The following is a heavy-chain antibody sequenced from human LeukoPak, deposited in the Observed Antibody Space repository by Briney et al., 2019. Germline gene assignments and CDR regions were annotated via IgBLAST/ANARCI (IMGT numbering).Heavy chain of an antibody. CDR2: ISYHGSDT. V-gene: IGHV3-30*18. Sequence: GGSLRLSCAASGFTFSSFGMHWVRQAPGKGLEWVAVISYHGSDTYYADSVKGRFTISRDNSKNTLYVQMNSLRAADTVVYYCAKESTAYSSGWLALFDYWGQGTLVTVSS. CDR1: GFTFSSFG. CDR3: AKESTAYSSGWLALFDY. J-gene: IGHJ4*02. D-gene: IGHD6-19*01.